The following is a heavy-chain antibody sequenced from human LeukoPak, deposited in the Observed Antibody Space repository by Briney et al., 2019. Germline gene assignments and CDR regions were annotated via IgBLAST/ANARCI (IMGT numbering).Heavy chain of an antibody. Sequence: ASVKVSCKASGYTFTSYGISWVRQAPGQGLEWMGWINPNSGGTNYAQKFQGRVTMTRDTSISTAYMELSRLRSDDTAVYYCARELYCGGDCYSPEFDYWGQGTLVTVSS. V-gene: IGHV1-2*02. D-gene: IGHD2-21*02. CDR2: INPNSGGT. J-gene: IGHJ4*02. CDR1: GYTFTSYG. CDR3: ARELYCGGDCYSPEFDY.